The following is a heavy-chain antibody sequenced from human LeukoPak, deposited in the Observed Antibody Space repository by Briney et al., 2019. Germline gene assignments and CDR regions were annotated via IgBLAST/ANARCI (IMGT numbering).Heavy chain of an antibody. Sequence: GGSLRLSCAASGFTFSSYEMNWVRQAPGKGLEWVSYISSSGSTIYYADSVKGRFTISRDNAKNSLYLQMNSLRAEDTAVYYCARTPDALVRSAFDYWGQGTLVTVSS. J-gene: IGHJ4*02. V-gene: IGHV3-48*03. D-gene: IGHD3-16*02. CDR2: ISSSGSTI. CDR1: GFTFSSYE. CDR3: ARTPDALVRSAFDY.